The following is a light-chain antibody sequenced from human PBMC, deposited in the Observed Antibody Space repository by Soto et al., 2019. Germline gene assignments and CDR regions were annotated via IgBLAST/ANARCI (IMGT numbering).Light chain of an antibody. CDR1: QSVSSSY. CDR2: GAY. J-gene: IGKJ1*01. V-gene: IGKV3-20*01. Sequence: EIVLTQSPGTLSLSPGERATLSCRASQSVSSSYLGWYQQKPGQAPRLLIYGAYSRATGIPDRFSGSGSETDFTLTISRLEPEDFAVYYCHHYGSTFGQGTKVDIK. CDR3: HHYGST.